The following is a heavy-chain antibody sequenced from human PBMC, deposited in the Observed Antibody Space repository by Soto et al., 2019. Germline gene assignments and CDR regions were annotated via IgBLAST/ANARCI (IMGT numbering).Heavy chain of an antibody. J-gene: IGHJ5*02. CDR1: GDSIGGVGY. CDR2: ISSSGSA. CDR3: ARSGGTGIVSPSHCCGP. V-gene: IGHV4-31*03. D-gene: IGHD3-10*01. Sequence: PSETLSLTCTVSGDSIGGVGYWSWIRQFPGRGMEWIGCISSSGSAYYNLALNNRISLSLDTSQNQFSLKLLSVTAADTAIYYCARSGGTGIVSPSHCCGPWSQGTLVTVSS.